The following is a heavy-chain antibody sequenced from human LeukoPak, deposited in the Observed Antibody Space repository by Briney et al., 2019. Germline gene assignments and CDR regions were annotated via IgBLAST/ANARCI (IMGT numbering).Heavy chain of an antibody. Sequence: SVKVSCKASGGTFSSYAISWVRQAPGQGLEWMGRIIPILGIANYAQKFQGRVTITADKSTSTGYMELSSLRSEDTAVYYCARRGDGGGDYWGQGTLVTVSS. CDR1: GGTFSSYA. V-gene: IGHV1-69*04. J-gene: IGHJ4*02. CDR3: ARRGDGGGDY. CDR2: IIPILGIA. D-gene: IGHD3-10*01.